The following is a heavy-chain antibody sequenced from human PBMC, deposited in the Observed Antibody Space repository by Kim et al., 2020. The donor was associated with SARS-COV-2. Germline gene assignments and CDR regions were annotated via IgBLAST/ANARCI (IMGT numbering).Heavy chain of an antibody. Sequence: GGSLRLSCAASGFTFSSYGMHWVRQAPGKGLEWVVVIWYDGSNKYYADSVKGRFTISRDNSKNTLYLQMNSLRAEDTAVYYCARISSYYYGMDVWGQGTTVTVSS. CDR1: GFTFSSYG. CDR3: ARISSYYYGMDV. J-gene: IGHJ6*02. D-gene: IGHD6-6*01. CDR2: IWYDGSNK. V-gene: IGHV3-33*01.